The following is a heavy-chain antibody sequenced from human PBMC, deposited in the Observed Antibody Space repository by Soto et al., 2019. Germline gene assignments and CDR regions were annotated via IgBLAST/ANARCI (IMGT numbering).Heavy chain of an antibody. V-gene: IGHV3-74*01. J-gene: IGHJ4*02. CDR2: INDQGGSP. Sequence: GGSLRLSCAASGFTFSNYWMHWVRQAPGKGLVWISRINDQGGSPTYADSVKGRFTISRDNVKNTLYLQMSSLRAEDTAVYYCARRSSSWYFDYWGQGTLVTVSS. CDR1: GFTFSNYW. CDR3: ARRSSSWYFDY. D-gene: IGHD6-13*01.